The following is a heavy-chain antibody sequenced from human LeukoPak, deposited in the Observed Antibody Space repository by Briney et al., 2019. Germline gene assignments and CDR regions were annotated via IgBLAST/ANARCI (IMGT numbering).Heavy chain of an antibody. CDR2: LSGSGNDT. J-gene: IGHJ4*02. CDR1: GFTFSYYW. CDR3: AKAGSIRFDY. Sequence: GGSLRLSCAASGFTFSYYWMSWVRQAPGKGLEWVSGLSGSGNDTYYADSVKGRFTISRDNSKNTLWLQMRTLGAEDTAVYYCAKAGSIRFDYWGQGTLVTVSS. V-gene: IGHV3-23*01. D-gene: IGHD1-26*01.